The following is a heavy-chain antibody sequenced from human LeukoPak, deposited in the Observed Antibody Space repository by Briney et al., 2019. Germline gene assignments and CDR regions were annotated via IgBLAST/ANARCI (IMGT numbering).Heavy chain of an antibody. CDR1: GGSISSGDYY. V-gene: IGHV4-30-4*01. CDR2: IYYSGST. Sequence: SETLSLTYTVSGGSISSGDYYWSWIRQPPGKGLEWIGYIYYSGSTYYNPSLKSRVTISVDTSKNQFSLRLSSVTAADTAVYYCARAPESGPVDYGDYAGAFDIWGQGTMVTVSS. D-gene: IGHD4-17*01. CDR3: ARAPESGPVDYGDYAGAFDI. J-gene: IGHJ3*02.